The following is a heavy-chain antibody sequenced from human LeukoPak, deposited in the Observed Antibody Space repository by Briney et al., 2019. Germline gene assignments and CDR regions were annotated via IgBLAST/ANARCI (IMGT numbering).Heavy chain of an antibody. CDR1: GFTVSSNY. CDR3: ARGPTPVYSSGWYPFDY. D-gene: IGHD6-19*01. J-gene: IGHJ4*02. CDR2: IYSGGST. Sequence: GGSLRLSCAASGFTVSSNYMSWVRQAPGKGLEWVSVIYSGGSTYYADSVKGRFTISRDNSTNTLYLQMNSLRAEDTAVYYCARGPTPVYSSGWYPFDYWGQGTLVTVSS. V-gene: IGHV3-53*01.